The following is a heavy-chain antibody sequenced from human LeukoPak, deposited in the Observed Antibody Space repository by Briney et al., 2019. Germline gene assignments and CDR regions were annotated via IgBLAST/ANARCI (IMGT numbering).Heavy chain of an antibody. CDR2: LKSKADGGTT. CDR3: SPVVVTVSDY. J-gene: IGHJ4*02. Sequence: GSLRLSCAASGFAFRNAWMSWVRQAPGKGLEWVGRLKSKADGGTTDYAAPVKGRFTISRDDSKNTVYLQMNSLKIEDTAVYYCSPVVVTVSDYWGQGILVTVSS. CDR1: GFAFRNAW. D-gene: IGHD2-21*02. V-gene: IGHV3-15*01.